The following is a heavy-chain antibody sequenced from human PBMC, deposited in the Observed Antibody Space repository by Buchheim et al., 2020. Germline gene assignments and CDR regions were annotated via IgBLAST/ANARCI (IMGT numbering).Heavy chain of an antibody. CDR1: GGSISSGGYY. V-gene: IGHV4-31*03. Sequence: QVQLQESGPGLVKPSQTLSLTCTFSGGSISSGGYYWSWIRQHPGKGLERYGYNYYSGSTYYNPSLKSRATISVDTHKNQFSLKLSSVTAADTSVYYCARSGGHSYAYTLDYWGQGTL. CDR2: NYYSGST. J-gene: IGHJ4*02. D-gene: IGHD5-18*01. CDR3: ARSGGHSYAYTLDY.